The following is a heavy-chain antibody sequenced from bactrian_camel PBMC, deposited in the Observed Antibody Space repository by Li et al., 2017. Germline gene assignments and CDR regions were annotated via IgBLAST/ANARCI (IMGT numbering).Heavy chain of an antibody. J-gene: IGHJ4*01. CDR2: RYSGSSAT. CDR1: GYTYNC. CDR3: AAYRPMYGGSCGLRFRNYNI. D-gene: IGHD6*01. V-gene: IGHV3S40*01. Sequence: VQLVESGGGSVQAGGSLRLSCVASGYTYNCMGWFRQASGKEREGVASRYSGSSATWYANSVKGRLTFSQDDAKNSAYLQMNSLEPDDTAMYYCAAYRPMYGGSCGLRFRNYNIWGQGTQVTVS.